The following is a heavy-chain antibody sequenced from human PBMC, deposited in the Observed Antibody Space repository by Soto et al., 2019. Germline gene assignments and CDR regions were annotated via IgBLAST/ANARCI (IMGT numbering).Heavy chain of an antibody. V-gene: IGHV1-18*01. CDR2: ISAYNGNT. CDR1: CYPLSRYC. CDR3: ARDDIVVVPAATSGDY. D-gene: IGHD2-2*01. J-gene: IGHJ4*02. Sequence: GASVKGSCKASCYPLSRYCISWGRQAPGQRLEWMGWISAYNGNTNCAQKLQGRVTMTTDTSTSTAYMELRSLRSDDTAVYYCARDDIVVVPAATSGDYWGQGTLVTVSS.